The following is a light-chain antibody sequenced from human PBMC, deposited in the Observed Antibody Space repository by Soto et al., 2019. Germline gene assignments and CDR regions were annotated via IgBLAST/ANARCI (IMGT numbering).Light chain of an antibody. CDR2: AAS. Sequence: DIQMTQSPSSLSASVGDRVTITCRASQDINNYLAWYQQKPGKVPKLLIYAASTLQSGVPSRFSGSGSGTDFTLTISSLQPEDVATYYGQRYNSAPWTFGQGTKVEIK. CDR3: QRYNSAPWT. V-gene: IGKV1-27*01. CDR1: QDINNY. J-gene: IGKJ1*01.